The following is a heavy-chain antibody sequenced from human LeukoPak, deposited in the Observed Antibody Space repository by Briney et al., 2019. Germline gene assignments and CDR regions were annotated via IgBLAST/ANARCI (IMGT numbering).Heavy chain of an antibody. CDR3: LRDLIR. V-gene: IGHV3-74*01. CDR1: GFSFSTYW. J-gene: IGHJ4*02. CDR2: ISTDGRSS. D-gene: IGHD3-10*01. Sequence: PGGSLRLSRVASGFSFSTYWMHWVRQPPGKGLVWLSRISTDGRSSYYADSVKGRFTISRDNARNTLYLQMNSLRAEDTAVYYCLRDLIRGDQGTLVTVSS.